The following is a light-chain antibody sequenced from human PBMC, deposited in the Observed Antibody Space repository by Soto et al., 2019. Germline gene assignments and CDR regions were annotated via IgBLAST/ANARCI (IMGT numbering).Light chain of an antibody. CDR3: LQDHGFPLT. J-gene: IGKJ4*01. Sequence: AIQMTQSPSSLSASVGDRVTITCRATQGIREDLGWYQQKPGKAPKLLIYAASSLQSEVPSGVSGSGSGTDFTLTITSLQPEDFATYFCLQDHGFPLTFGGGTKVDIK. CDR2: AAS. CDR1: QGIRED. V-gene: IGKV1-6*01.